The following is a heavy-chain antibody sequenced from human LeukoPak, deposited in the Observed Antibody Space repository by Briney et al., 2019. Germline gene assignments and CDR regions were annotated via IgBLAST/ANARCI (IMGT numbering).Heavy chain of an antibody. CDR3: ARGGGVYDYEN. CDR2: IYSGGGT. D-gene: IGHD5/OR15-5a*01. J-gene: IGHJ4*02. Sequence: GGSLRLSCAVSGFTVSSNYMSWVRQALGEGLEWVSVIYSGGGTYYADSVKGRFTISRDNSKNTLFLQMNSLRAEDTAVYYCARGGGVYDYENWGQGTLVTVFS. V-gene: IGHV3-66*01. CDR1: GFTVSSNY.